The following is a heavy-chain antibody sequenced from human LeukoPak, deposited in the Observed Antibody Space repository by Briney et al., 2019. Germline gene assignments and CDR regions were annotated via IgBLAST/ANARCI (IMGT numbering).Heavy chain of an antibody. CDR2: IYTSGST. J-gene: IGHJ6*03. CDR1: GGSISSYY. Sequence: PWETLSLTCTVSGGSISSYYWSWIRQPAGKGLEWVGHIYTSGSTKYYTSLKRRVTMSAETSKSQFSLKLSSATAADTAVYYCARDRGDWYSSSWYVGGYYYYMDVWGKGTTVTISS. V-gene: IGHV4-4*07. CDR3: ARDRGDWYSSSWYVGGYYYYMDV. D-gene: IGHD6-13*01.